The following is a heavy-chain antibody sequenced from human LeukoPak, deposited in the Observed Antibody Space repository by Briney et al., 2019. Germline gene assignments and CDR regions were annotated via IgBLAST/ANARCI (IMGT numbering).Heavy chain of an antibody. CDR3: AKGEGPTVGIT. J-gene: IGHJ4*02. D-gene: IGHD1-7*01. V-gene: IGHV3-23*01. Sequence: GGSLRLSCAASGFIFNNYVMSWVRQGPGKGLEWVSASGGGGGRTYYADSVRGRFTISRDNSKNTPFLQMGSLRAEDTAVYYCAKGEGPTVGITWGQGTLVTVTS. CDR2: SGGGGGRT. CDR1: GFIFNNYV.